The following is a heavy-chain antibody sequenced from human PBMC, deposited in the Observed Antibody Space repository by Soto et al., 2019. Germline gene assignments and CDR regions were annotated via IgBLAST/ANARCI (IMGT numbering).Heavy chain of an antibody. V-gene: IGHV4-39*07. CDR1: DGSISSKSYS. CDR3: ARWVATRSPYYYYGMDV. J-gene: IGHJ6*02. Sequence: PSETLSLTCSVSDGSISSKSYSWGWIRQPPGKGLEWIGCIYYSGSTYYNPSLESRVTISVDTSKNQFSLKLSSVTAADTAVYYCARWVATRSPYYYYGMDVWGQGTTVTVSS. D-gene: IGHD5-12*01. CDR2: IYYSGST.